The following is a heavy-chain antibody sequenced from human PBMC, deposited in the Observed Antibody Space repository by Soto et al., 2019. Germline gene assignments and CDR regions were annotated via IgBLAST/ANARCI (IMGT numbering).Heavy chain of an antibody. V-gene: IGHV3-23*01. CDR2: SKSGGEST. D-gene: IGHD4-17*01. CDR1: GFNFISYA. Sequence: GGSLRLSCAASGFNFISYAMNWVRQAPGKGLEWVSASKSGGESTFYAESVRGRFTISRDNAFYTLFLHMKSLRPEDTVVYYCAHPRGYGVFDAVDIWGQGTMVTVSS. J-gene: IGHJ3*02. CDR3: AHPRGYGVFDAVDI.